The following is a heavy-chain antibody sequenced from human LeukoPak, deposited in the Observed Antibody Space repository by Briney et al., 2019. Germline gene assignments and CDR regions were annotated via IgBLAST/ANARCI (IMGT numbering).Heavy chain of an antibody. V-gene: IGHV4-30-4*01. D-gene: IGHD3-10*01. CDR2: IYYSGST. CDR1: GGSISSGDYY. Sequence: SQTLSLTCTVSGGSISSGDYYWSWIRQPPGKGLEWIGYIYYSGSTYYNPSLKSRVTISVDTSKNQFSLKLSSVTAADTAVYYCAVGLGFGDGQSWFDPWGQGTLVTVSS. CDR3: AVGLGFGDGQSWFDP. J-gene: IGHJ5*02.